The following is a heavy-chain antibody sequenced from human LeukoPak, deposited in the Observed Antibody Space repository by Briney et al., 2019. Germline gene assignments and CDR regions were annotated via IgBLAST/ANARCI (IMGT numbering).Heavy chain of an antibody. J-gene: IGHJ3*02. V-gene: IGHV3-48*03. Sequence: GGSLRLSCAASGFTFSSYEMNWVRQAPGKGLEWVSYISSSGSTIYYADSVKGRFTISRDNAKNSLYLQMNSLRAEDTAVYYCARVNAAAPHDAFDIWGQGTMVTVSS. CDR1: GFTFSSYE. CDR3: ARVNAAAPHDAFDI. CDR2: ISSSGSTI.